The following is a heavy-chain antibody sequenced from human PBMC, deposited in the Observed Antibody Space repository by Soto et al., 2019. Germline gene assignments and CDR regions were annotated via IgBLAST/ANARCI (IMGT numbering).Heavy chain of an antibody. V-gene: IGHV1-69*02. D-gene: IGHD2-2*01. CDR3: AKYVSHASSIHQ. CDR2: IIPILGVA. Sequence: GASVKVSCKASGGTFSSDSISWVRQAPGQGLEWMGRIIPILGVADYAQKVRGRVTITADKSTSTAYMELSSLRSEDTAVYYCAKYVSHASSIHQWGRGTLVTVSS. CDR1: GGTFSSDS. J-gene: IGHJ4*02.